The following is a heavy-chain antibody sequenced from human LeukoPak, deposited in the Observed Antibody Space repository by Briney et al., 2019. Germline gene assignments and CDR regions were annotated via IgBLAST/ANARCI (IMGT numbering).Heavy chain of an antibody. CDR2: INPTGTGT. D-gene: IGHD2-8*02. J-gene: IGHJ4*02. CDR1: GYTFSNYY. CDR3: AREESGGYFDY. V-gene: IGHV1-46*01. Sequence: GSVKVSCKASGYTFSNYYMHWVRQAPGQGLEWMGLINPTGTGTNYAQKFRGRVTLTRDTSTTTVYMELSSLRSEDSAVYYCAREESGGYFDYWGQGTLVTVSS.